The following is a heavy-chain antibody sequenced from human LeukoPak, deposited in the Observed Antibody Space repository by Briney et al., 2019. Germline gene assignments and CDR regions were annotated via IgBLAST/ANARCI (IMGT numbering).Heavy chain of an antibody. CDR2: INPNSGGT. Sequence: ASVKVSCKASGHTFTGYYMHWVRQAPGQGLEWMGWINPNSGGTNYAQKFQGRVTMTRDTSISTAYMELSRLRSDDTAVYYCARGGSRTSGYFDYWGQGTLVTVSS. J-gene: IGHJ4*02. CDR1: GHTFTGYY. V-gene: IGHV1-2*02. CDR3: ARGGSRTSGYFDY. D-gene: IGHD3-10*01.